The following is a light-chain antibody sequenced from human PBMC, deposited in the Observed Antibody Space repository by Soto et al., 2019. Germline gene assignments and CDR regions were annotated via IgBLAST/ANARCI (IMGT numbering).Light chain of an antibody. CDR1: QSVSSN. V-gene: IGKV3-15*01. CDR3: QQHNNWPLT. CDR2: GAS. J-gene: IGKJ5*01. Sequence: EVVMTQSPATLSVSPGERATLSCRASQSVSSNLAWYQQKPDQAPRLLIYGASTRATGIPARFSGSGSGTEFTLTISSLQSEDFAVYYCQQHNNWPLTFGQGTRLEI.